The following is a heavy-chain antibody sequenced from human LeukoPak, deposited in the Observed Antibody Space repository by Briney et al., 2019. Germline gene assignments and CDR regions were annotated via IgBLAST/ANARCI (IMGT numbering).Heavy chain of an antibody. CDR2: INPQTGGT. CDR1: GYTFTAYY. J-gene: IGHJ4*02. Sequence: APVSVSCKASGYTFTAYYIHWIRQAPGQGPEWMGWINPQTGGTKSAPNFQGRVAMTRDTSIFTVYLDLAGLRSDDTAVYYCARGDTFWSGPLFDYWGQGTLVTVSS. CDR3: ARGDTFWSGPLFDY. D-gene: IGHD3-3*01. V-gene: IGHV1-2*02.